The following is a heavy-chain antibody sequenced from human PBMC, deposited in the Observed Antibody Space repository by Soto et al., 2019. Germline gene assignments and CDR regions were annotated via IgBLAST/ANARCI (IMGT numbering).Heavy chain of an antibody. V-gene: IGHV3-23*01. J-gene: IGHJ4*02. Sequence: LILSCAASGFTFSSYAMSWVRQAPWKGLEWVSAISGSGGSTYYADSVKGRFTISRDNSKNTLYLQMNSLRAEDTAVYYCAKTDDSSGYYYSYFDYWGQGTLVTVSS. CDR2: ISGSGGST. CDR1: GFTFSSYA. CDR3: AKTDDSSGYYYSYFDY. D-gene: IGHD3-22*01.